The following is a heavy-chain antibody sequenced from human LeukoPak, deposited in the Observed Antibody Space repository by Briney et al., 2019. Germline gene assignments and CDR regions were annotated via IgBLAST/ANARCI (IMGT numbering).Heavy chain of an antibody. J-gene: IGHJ5*02. D-gene: IGHD3-9*01. CDR1: GGTFSSYA. Sequence: SVKVSCKASGGTFSSYAIRWVRQAPGQGLEWMGGIIPIFGTANYAQKFQGRVTITADESTSTAYMELSSLRSEDTAVYYCASYDIYPPHRFDPWGQGTLVTVSS. V-gene: IGHV1-69*01. CDR2: IIPIFGTA. CDR3: ASYDIYPPHRFDP.